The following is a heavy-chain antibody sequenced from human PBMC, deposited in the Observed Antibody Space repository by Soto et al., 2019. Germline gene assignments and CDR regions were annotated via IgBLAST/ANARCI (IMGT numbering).Heavy chain of an antibody. CDR1: GYSFTSYW. D-gene: IGHD5-12*01. CDR2: IYPGDSDT. V-gene: IGHV5-51*01. Sequence: PGESLKISCKSSGYSFTSYWIAWVRQMPGKGLEWMGIIYPGDSDTKYSPSFQGQVTISADKSINTAYLQWNSLKASDTAMYYCARRGRQYTAHDYWWFDPWGQGTLVTVSS. J-gene: IGHJ5*02. CDR3: ARRGRQYTAHDYWWFDP.